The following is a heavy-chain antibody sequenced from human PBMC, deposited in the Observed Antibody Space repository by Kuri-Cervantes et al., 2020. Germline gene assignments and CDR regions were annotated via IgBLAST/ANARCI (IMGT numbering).Heavy chain of an antibody. J-gene: IGHJ4*02. CDR2: MNPNSGNT. CDR1: GYTFTSYD. D-gene: IGHD6-13*01. CDR3: ARLKFHGAAGFYYFDY. V-gene: IGHV1-8*01. Sequence: ASVKVSCKASGYTFTSYDINWVRQATGQGLEWMGWMNPNSGNTGYAQKLQGRVTMTTDTSTSTAYMELRSLRSDDTAVYYCARLKFHGAAGFYYFDYWGQGTLVTVSS.